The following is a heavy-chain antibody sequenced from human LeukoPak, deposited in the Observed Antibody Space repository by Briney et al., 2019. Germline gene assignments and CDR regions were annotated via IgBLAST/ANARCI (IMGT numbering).Heavy chain of an antibody. J-gene: IGHJ4*02. CDR2: VSGRGDGT. CDR3: AKERLGGNYGDYAVEY. Sequence: GGSLRLSCAASGFTFTSCAMSWVRQAPGKGLEWVSSVSGRGDGTYYADSVKGRFTISRDNSKKTLDLHMDSLRAEDTAVYYCAKERLGGNYGDYAVEYWGQGTMVAVSS. V-gene: IGHV3-23*01. CDR1: GFTFTSCA. D-gene: IGHD4-17*01.